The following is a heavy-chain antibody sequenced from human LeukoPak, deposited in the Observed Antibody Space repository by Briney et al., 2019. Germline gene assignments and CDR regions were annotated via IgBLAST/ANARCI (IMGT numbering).Heavy chain of an antibody. V-gene: IGHV3-21*01. D-gene: IGHD3-16*02. Sequence: PGGSLRLSCAASGFTFSSYIMNWVRQAPGKGLEWVSSISSSSSYIYYADSVKGRFAISRDNAKNSLYLQMNSLRAEDTAVYYCARVWALGELSLVDYWGQGTLVTVSS. CDR1: GFTFSSYI. J-gene: IGHJ4*02. CDR2: ISSSSSYI. CDR3: ARVWALGELSLVDY.